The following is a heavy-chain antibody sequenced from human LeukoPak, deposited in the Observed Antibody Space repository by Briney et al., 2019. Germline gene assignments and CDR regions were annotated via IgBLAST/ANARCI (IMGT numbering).Heavy chain of an antibody. CDR1: GFTFSSYG. D-gene: IGHD2-2*01. CDR2: ISYDGSNK. CDR3: AKEDRQYQLPPDY. J-gene: IGHJ4*02. V-gene: IGHV3-30*18. Sequence: GGSLRLSCAASGFTFSSYGMHWVRQAPGKGLEWVAAISYDGSNKYYADSVKGRFTISRDNSKNTLYLQMNSLRAEDTAVYYCAKEDRQYQLPPDYWGQGTLVTVSS.